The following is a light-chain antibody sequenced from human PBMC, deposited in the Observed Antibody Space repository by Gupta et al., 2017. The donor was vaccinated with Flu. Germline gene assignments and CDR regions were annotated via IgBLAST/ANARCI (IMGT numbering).Light chain of an antibody. CDR3: QQYDRSPWT. CDR1: QSIGNL. Sequence: DIHMTQSPSTLSASVGDRLTVTCRASQSIGNLLAWYQQKPGKAPKLLIYTASSLESGVPSRFSGSGSGTEFTLTISSLQPDDSATYYCQQYDRSPWTFGQGTKVEVK. V-gene: IGKV1-5*03. J-gene: IGKJ1*01. CDR2: TAS.